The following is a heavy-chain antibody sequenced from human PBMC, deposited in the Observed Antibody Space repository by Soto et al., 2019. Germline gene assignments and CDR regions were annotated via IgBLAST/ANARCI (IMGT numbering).Heavy chain of an antibody. CDR1: GFSPNTGGVG. CDR2: IYWDDDE. D-gene: IGHD3-10*01. J-gene: IGHJ6*02. CDR3: VRNWRYYGGDYYYGMDA. Sequence: ITLKESGPTLVKPTQTLTLTCTFSGFSPNTGGVGVGWVRQPRGKAMEWLALIYWDDDERYRPSLRSRLNITKDTINNQVVLTMTNMDPEDTATYYCVRNWRYYGGDYYYGMDAWGQGTTVTVSS. V-gene: IGHV2-5*02.